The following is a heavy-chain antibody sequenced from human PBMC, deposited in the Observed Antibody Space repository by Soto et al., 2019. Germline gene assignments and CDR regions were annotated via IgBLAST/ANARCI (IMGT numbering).Heavy chain of an antibody. CDR1: GYTFTSYG. Sequence: QVQLVQSGAEVKKPGASVKVSCKASGYTFTSYGISWVRQAPGQGLEWMGWISAYSGNTFYAQKFQGRVTMTIDTSTSIAYMELRSLRSDDTAVYYCAKGDTLRQQLVRGDAFDIWGQGTMVTVSS. D-gene: IGHD6-13*01. J-gene: IGHJ3*02. V-gene: IGHV1-18*01. CDR3: AKGDTLRQQLVRGDAFDI. CDR2: ISAYSGNT.